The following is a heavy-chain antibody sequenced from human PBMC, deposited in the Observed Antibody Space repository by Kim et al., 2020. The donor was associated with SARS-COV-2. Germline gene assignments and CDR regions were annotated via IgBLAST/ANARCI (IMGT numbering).Heavy chain of an antibody. J-gene: IGHJ4*02. CDR3: ARDMNPTVYDY. Sequence: KNPQKFQGRVTITRDTSPTTAYLDLRSLTFEDTAIYYCARDMNPTVYDYWGQGTLVTVSS. V-gene: IGHV1-3*01. D-gene: IGHD4-4*01.